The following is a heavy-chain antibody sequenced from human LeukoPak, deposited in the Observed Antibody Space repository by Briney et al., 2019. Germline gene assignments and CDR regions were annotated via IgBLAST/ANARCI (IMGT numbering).Heavy chain of an antibody. D-gene: IGHD3-22*01. Sequence: SEKVPCRASGYTFLRYYMHWVRPPPGKGLAWVEWINPNSGGTKYAQKFQGRVTMTRDTSISTAYMELSRLRSDDTAVYYCARDKPSSDSSGSDGFDYWGQGTLVTVSS. CDR1: GYTFLRYY. CDR2: INPNSGGT. J-gene: IGHJ4*02. V-gene: IGHV1-2*02. CDR3: ARDKPSSDSSGSDGFDY.